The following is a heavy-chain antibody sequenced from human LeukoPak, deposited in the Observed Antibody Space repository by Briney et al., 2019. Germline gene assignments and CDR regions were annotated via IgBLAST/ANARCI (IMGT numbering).Heavy chain of an antibody. CDR1: GFTFSSYS. D-gene: IGHD6-13*01. CDR3: ASPYSSSLEDGYYGMDV. J-gene: IGHJ6*02. V-gene: IGHV3-21*01. Sequence: GGSLRLSCAASGFTFSSYSMNWVRQAPGKGLEWVSSISSSSSYIYYADSVKGRFTISRDNSKNTLYLQMNSLRAEDTAVYYCASPYSSSLEDGYYGMDVWGQGTTVTVSS. CDR2: ISSSSSYI.